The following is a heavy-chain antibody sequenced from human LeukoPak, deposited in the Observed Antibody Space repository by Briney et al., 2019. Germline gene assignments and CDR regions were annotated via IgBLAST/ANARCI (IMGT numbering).Heavy chain of an antibody. CDR3: ARDRGIAAAGALLDY. J-gene: IGHJ4*02. Sequence: ASVKVSCKASGGTFSSYAISWVRQAPGQGLEWMGGIIPIFGTANYAQKFQGRVTITADESTSTAYMELSSLRSEDTAAYYCARDRGIAAAGALLDYWGQGTLVTVSS. CDR2: IIPIFGTA. D-gene: IGHD6-13*01. V-gene: IGHV1-69*13. CDR1: GGTFSSYA.